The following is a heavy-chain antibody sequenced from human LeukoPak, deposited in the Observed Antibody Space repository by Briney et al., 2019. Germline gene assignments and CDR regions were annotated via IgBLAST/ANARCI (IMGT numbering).Heavy chain of an antibody. CDR3: AKRPYGSGGGHFDH. V-gene: IGHV3-23*01. CDR1: GFTFTDYA. J-gene: IGHJ4*02. Sequence: GGSLRLSCVASGFTFTDYAMTWVRQPPGRRLEWVSTITTTVGDTHYADSVKGWFTVSRDDSKGTLFLQMNSLRAEDTGVYYCAKRPYGSGGGHFDHWGQGTLAIVSS. D-gene: IGHD3-10*01. CDR2: ITTTVGDT.